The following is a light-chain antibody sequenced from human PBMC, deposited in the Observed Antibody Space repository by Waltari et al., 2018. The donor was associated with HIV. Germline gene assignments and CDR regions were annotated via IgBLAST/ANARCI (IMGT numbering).Light chain of an antibody. Sequence: EIVLTQSPGTLSLSPGERDTLSCRASQSVSSSYLAWYQQKSGQAPRLLIYGASSRATGIPDRFSGSGSGTEFTLTIARLEPEDFAVYYCQQSETFGQGTRVEIK. J-gene: IGKJ1*01. CDR3: QQSET. CDR2: GAS. V-gene: IGKV3-20*01. CDR1: QSVSSSY.